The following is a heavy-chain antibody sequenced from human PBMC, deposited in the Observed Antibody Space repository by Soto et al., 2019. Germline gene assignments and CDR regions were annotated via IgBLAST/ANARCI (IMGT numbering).Heavy chain of an antibody. CDR2: MSSSGDSI. CDR3: ARVRFGQWGYAMHV. V-gene: IGHV3-11*01. Sequence: QVQLVESGGGLVKPGGSLRLSCAASGITFSDCYMNWIRQAPGKGLEWVSYMSSSGDSINYAGSVRGRFTVSRDNAKNSLYLQMNSLRAEDTAMYYCARVRFGQWGYAMHVWGQGTTVTVSS. J-gene: IGHJ6*02. D-gene: IGHD3-10*01. CDR1: GITFSDCY.